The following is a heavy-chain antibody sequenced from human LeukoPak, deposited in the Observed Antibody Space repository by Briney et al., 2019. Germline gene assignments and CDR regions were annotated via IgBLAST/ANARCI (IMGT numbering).Heavy chain of an antibody. Sequence: SETLSLTCTVSGVSTSSSSYYWGWIRQPPGKGLEWIGTVYYNGNTYYNPSLKSRLTISIDTSINQFSLKLSSVTAADTAVYYCARQPGYSYLTTYSYYYMDVWGKGTTVTVSS. V-gene: IGHV4-39*01. CDR2: VYYNGNT. CDR3: ARQPGYSYLTTYSYYYMDV. J-gene: IGHJ6*03. CDR1: GVSTSSSSYY. D-gene: IGHD5-18*01.